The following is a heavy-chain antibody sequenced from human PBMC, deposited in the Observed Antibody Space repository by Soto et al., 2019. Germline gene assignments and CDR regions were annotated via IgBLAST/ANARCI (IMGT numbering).Heavy chain of an antibody. CDR3: AREISQAVAGTFGYIDY. CDR1: GYTFTSYG. D-gene: IGHD6-19*01. Sequence: ASVKVSCKASGYTFTSYGISWVRQAPGQGLEWMGWISAYNGNTNYAQKLQGRVTMTTDTSTSTAYMELRSLRSDDTAVYYCAREISQAVAGTFGYIDYWGQGTLVTLSS. CDR2: ISAYNGNT. V-gene: IGHV1-18*01. J-gene: IGHJ4*02.